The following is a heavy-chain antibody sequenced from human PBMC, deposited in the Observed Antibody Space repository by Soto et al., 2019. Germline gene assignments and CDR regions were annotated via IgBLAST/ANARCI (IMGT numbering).Heavy chain of an antibody. D-gene: IGHD6-6*01. CDR3: ARLPGGTAPRPAY. Sequence: PGGSLRLSCTASEFTFPMSWLRQAPGPGLEWVATITESGDRTHYADSVRGRFTISRDTSKNTLYLQMNSLRVEDTAVYYCARLPGGTAPRPAYWGQGTAVTVS. V-gene: IGHV3-23*01. CDR1: EFTFP. J-gene: IGHJ4*02. CDR2: ITESGDRT.